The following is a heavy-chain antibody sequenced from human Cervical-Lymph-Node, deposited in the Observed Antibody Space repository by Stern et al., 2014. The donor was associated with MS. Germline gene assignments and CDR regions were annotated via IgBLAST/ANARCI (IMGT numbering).Heavy chain of an antibody. J-gene: IGHJ4*02. D-gene: IGHD2-15*01. CDR3: ARGVLYCSGGSCYDY. V-gene: IGHV3-66*02. CDR2: IYSGGST. CDR1: GFTVSSNY. Sequence: EVQLVESGGGLVQPGGSLRLSCAASGFTVSSNYMSWVRQAPGQGLEWVSVIYSGGSTYYADSVKGRFTISRDNSKNTLYLQMNSLRAEDTAVYYCARGVLYCSGGSCYDYWGQGTLVTVSS.